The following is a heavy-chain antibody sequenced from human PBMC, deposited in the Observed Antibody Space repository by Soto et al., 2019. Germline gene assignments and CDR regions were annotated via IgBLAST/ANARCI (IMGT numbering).Heavy chain of an antibody. CDR1: GGSISSSSYY. D-gene: IGHD1-1*01. CDR3: ARHKRDWNDGNYYYYMDV. CDR2: IYYSGST. V-gene: IGHV4-39*01. J-gene: IGHJ6*03. Sequence: KPSETLSLTCTVSGGSISSSSYYWGWIRQPPGKGLEWIGSIYYSGSTYYNPSLKSRVTISVDTSKNQFSLKLSSVTAADTAVYYCARHKRDWNDGNYYYYMDVWGKGTTVTVSS.